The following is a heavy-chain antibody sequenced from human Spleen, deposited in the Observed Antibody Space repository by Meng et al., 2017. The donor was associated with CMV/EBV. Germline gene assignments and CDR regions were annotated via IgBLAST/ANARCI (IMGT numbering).Heavy chain of an antibody. V-gene: IGHV3-30-3*01. CDR1: GFTLSTSI. CDR2: ISHDEIK. Sequence: QVQRGEDGGAGGPPGGSPTISCAASGFTLSTSILHWVRQAPGKGLEWVAVISHDEIKTYADSVKDRFTISRDNSKNTVYLQMNSLTTDDAAIYYCAREKGSSGRAGYFDYWHQGALVTVSS. J-gene: IGHJ4*02. CDR3: AREKGSSGRAGYFDY. D-gene: IGHD6-25*01.